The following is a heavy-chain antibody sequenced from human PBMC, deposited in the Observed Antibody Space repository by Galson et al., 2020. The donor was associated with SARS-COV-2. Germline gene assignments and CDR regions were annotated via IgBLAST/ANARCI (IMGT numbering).Heavy chain of an antibody. CDR3: ARGYFDRTRCNLEDH. CDR1: EFTFSDYY. D-gene: IGHD3-9*01. Sequence: TGGSLRLSCAASEFTFSDYYMNWIRQAPGKGPEWISYISGSGSITYYADSVKGRFAISRDNAKNSLYLEMNSLRADDTAVYYCARGYFDRTRCNLEDHWGQGTLVTVSS. CDR2: ISGSGSIT. V-gene: IGHV3-11*01. J-gene: IGHJ4*02.